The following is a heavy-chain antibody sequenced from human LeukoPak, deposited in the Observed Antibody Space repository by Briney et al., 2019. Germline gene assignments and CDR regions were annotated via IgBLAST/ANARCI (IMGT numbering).Heavy chain of an antibody. V-gene: IGHV3-74*01. Sequence: PGGSLRLSCAASGFTFSSYWMHWVRQAPGKGLVWVSRINSDGSSTSYADSVKGRFTISRDNAKNTLYLQMNSLRAEDTAVYYCARGGRFPGAYYYDSSGYYSYDYWGQGTLVTVSS. J-gene: IGHJ4*02. CDR2: INSDGSST. D-gene: IGHD3-22*01. CDR3: ARGGRFPGAYYYDSSGYYSYDY. CDR1: GFTFSSYW.